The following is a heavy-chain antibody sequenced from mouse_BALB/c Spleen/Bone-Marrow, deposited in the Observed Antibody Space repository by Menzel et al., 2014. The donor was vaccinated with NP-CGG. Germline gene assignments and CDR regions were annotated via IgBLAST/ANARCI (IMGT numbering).Heavy chain of an antibody. CDR3: ARYDGPAWFAY. Sequence: VKLMESGAELLKPGASVKLSCKASGYTFTSYWIHWVKLRPGHGLEWIGEINPSNGRTNYNEKFKNKATLTVDKSSSTAYIQLSSLTSEDSAVYYCARYDGPAWFAYWGQGTLVTVS. CDR1: GYTFTSYW. CDR2: INPSNGRT. J-gene: IGHJ3*01. V-gene: IGHV1S81*02. D-gene: IGHD2-3*01.